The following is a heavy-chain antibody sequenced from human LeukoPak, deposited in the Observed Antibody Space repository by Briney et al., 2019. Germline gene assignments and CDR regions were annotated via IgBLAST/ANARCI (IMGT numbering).Heavy chain of an antibody. CDR3: ARAVYSSSWLEE. CDR2: LNPNSGGT. CDR1: GYTFTGYY. V-gene: IGHV1-2*02. D-gene: IGHD6-13*01. Sequence: ASVKVSCKASGYTFTGYYMHWVRQAPGQGLEWMGWLNPNSGGTNYAQKFQGRVTMTRDTSISTAYMELSRLRSDDTAVYYCARAVYSSSWLEEWGQGALVTVSS. J-gene: IGHJ4*02.